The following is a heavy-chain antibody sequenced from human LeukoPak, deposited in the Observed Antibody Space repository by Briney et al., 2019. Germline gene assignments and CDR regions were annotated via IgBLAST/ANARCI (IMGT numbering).Heavy chain of an antibody. V-gene: IGHV3-21*01. CDR1: GFTFSSYS. J-gene: IGHJ4*02. CDR3: SGECSGRQQLLL. D-gene: IGHD6-19*01. CDR2: ISSSSSYI. Sequence: GGSLRLSCAASGFTFSSYSMNWVRQAPGKGLEWVSSISSSSSYIYYADSVKGRFTISRANAKNSMYLQMNSLRAEDTAVYYCSGECSGRQQLLLWGQGTLVTVSS.